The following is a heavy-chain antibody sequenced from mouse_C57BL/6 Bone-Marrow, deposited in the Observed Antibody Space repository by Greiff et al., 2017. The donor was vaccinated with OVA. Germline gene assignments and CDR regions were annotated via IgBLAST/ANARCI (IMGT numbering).Heavy chain of an antibody. CDR1: GYAFSSYW. D-gene: IGHD1-1*01. CDR3: AIDYYGSSYVGFAY. V-gene: IGHV1-80*01. Sequence: QVQLQQSGAELVKPGASVKISCKASGYAFSSYWMNWVKQRPGKGLEWIGQIYPGDGDTNYNGKFKGKATLTADKSSSTAYMQLSSLTSEDSAVYFCAIDYYGSSYVGFAYWGQGTLVTVSA. CDR2: IYPGDGDT. J-gene: IGHJ3*01.